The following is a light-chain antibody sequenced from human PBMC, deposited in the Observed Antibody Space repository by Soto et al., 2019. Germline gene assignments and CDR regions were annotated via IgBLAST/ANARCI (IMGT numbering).Light chain of an antibody. CDR1: KNDIGVYDF. CDR3: KSYEGSNTYV. J-gene: IGLJ1*01. Sequence: QSALTQPPSASGSPGQSVTISCTGTKNDIGVYDFVSWYQHHPGKAPRLIVYEVVQRPSGVPDRFSGSKSGNTASLTVSGLQAADEAASSRKSYEGSNTYVFGSRTKVTV. V-gene: IGLV2-8*01. CDR2: EVV.